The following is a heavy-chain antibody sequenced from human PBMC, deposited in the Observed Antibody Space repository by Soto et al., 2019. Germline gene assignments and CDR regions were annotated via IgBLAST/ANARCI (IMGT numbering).Heavy chain of an antibody. V-gene: IGHV3-23*01. CDR3: LRQAILFTVAATAGYYYGLDV. J-gene: IGHJ6*02. Sequence: GGSLRLSCAASGFRFSTYDMSWVRQAPGKGLEWVSVMSGSGSGTYYADSVKGRFTISRDNSKNTLYLQMNSLRAEDTAVYYCLRQAILFTVAATAGYYYGLDVWGEGPTV. CDR1: GFRFSTYD. CDR2: MSGSGSGT. D-gene: IGHD2-15*01.